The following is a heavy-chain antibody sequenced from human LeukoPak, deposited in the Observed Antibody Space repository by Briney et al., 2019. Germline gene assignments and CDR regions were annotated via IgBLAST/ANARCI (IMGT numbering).Heavy chain of an antibody. D-gene: IGHD1-26*01. Sequence: ASVKVPCKASGYTFSNDGISWVRQAPGQGLEWMGWISPYTGNTNYAQNLQGRVIMTTDTATSTAYMELKSLRSDDTAMYYCARERPTSGVDYWGQGTLVTVSS. CDR3: ARERPTSGVDY. V-gene: IGHV1-18*01. J-gene: IGHJ4*02. CDR1: GYTFSNDG. CDR2: ISPYTGNT.